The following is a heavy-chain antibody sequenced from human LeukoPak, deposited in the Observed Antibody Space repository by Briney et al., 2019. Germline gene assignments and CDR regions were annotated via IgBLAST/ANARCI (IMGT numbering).Heavy chain of an antibody. J-gene: IGHJ5*02. Sequence: SQTLSLTCAVYGGSFSGYYWSWIRQPPGKGLEWIGEINHSGSTNYNPSLKSRVTISVDTSKNQFSLKLSSVTAADTAVYYCAREKYSGSYYHWGQGTLVTVSS. CDR1: GGSFSGYY. CDR3: AREKYSGSYYH. CDR2: INHSGST. D-gene: IGHD1-26*01. V-gene: IGHV4-34*01.